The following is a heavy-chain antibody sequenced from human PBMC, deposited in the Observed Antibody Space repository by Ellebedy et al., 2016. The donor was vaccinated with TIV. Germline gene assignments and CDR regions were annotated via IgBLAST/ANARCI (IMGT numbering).Heavy chain of an antibody. CDR3: ARNPSPSAYYYYYYMDV. CDR2: IWYDGSNK. V-gene: IGHV3-33*08. CDR1: GFTFSSYG. J-gene: IGHJ6*03. Sequence: GGSLRLXXAASGFTFSSYGMHWVRQAPGKGLEWVAVIWYDGSNKYYADSVKGRFTISRDNSKNTLYLQMNSLRAEDTAVYYCARNPSPSAYYYYYYMDVWGKGTTVTVSS.